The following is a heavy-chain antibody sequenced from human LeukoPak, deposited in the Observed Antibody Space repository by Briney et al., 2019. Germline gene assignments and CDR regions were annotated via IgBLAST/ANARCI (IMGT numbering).Heavy chain of an antibody. CDR1: GGSISSSSYY. CDR2: IYYSGST. CDR3: ATEIQLWPRVFDY. Sequence: SETLSLTCTVSGGSISSSSYYWGWIRQPPGKGLEWIGSIYYSGSTYYNPSLKSRVTISVDTSKNQFSLKLSSVTAADTAVYYCATEIQLWPRVFDYWGQGTLVTVSS. J-gene: IGHJ4*02. V-gene: IGHV4-39*01. D-gene: IGHD5-18*01.